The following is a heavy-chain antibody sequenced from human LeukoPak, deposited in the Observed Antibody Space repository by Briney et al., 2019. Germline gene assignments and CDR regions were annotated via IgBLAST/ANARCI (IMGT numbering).Heavy chain of an antibody. D-gene: IGHD3-3*01. J-gene: IGHJ4*02. CDR3: ARDRNFAYYDFWSGYSPGFDY. CDR1: GYTFTSYD. Sequence: ASVKVSCKASGYTFTSYDINWVRQATGQGLEWMGWMNPNSGNTNYAQKLQGRVTMTTDTSTSTAYMELRSLRSDDTAVYYCARDRNFAYYDFWSGYSPGFDYWGQGTLVTVSS. V-gene: IGHV1-18*01. CDR2: MNPNSGNT.